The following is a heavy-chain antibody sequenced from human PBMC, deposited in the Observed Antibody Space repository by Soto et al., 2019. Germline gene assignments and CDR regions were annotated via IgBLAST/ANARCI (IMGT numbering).Heavy chain of an antibody. CDR1: GGSISGYY. D-gene: IGHD4-4*01. V-gene: IGHV4-59*08. Sequence: QVQLQESGPGLVKPSETLSLTCTVSGGSISGYYWSWIRQSPEKGLEWIGHVYYSGSTKYNPALKSRVTISVDTSKNQFSLNLRSVTAADTAVYYCAMTVTTLYMWFDPCGQGNLVTVSP. CDR3: AMTVTTLYMWFDP. CDR2: VYYSGST. J-gene: IGHJ5*02.